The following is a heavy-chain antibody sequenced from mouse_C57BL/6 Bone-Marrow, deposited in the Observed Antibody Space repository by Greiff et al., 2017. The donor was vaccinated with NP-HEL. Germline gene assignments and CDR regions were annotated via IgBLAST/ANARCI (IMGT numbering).Heavy chain of an antibody. J-gene: IGHJ4*01. CDR3: ARFGNYEGAIDY. CDR1: GYAFSSSW. Sequence: VKLMESGPELVKPGASVKISCKASGYAFSSSWMNWVKQRPGKGLEWIGRIYPGDGDTNYNGKFKGKATLTADKSSSTAYMQLSSLTSEDSAVYFCARFGNYEGAIDYWGQGTSVTVSS. V-gene: IGHV1-82*01. CDR2: IYPGDGDT. D-gene: IGHD2-1*01.